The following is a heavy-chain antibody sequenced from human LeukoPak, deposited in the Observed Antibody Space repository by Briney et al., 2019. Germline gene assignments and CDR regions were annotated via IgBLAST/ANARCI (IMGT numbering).Heavy chain of an antibody. CDR1: GFTFSSYA. V-gene: IGHV3-23*01. CDR2: ISGSGGST. D-gene: IGHD3-22*01. Sequence: GGSLRLSCAASGFTFSSYAMHWVRQAPGKGLEWVAAISGSGGSTYYADSVKGRFTISRDNSKTTLYLQMNSLRAEDTAIYYCAKDSDVDSSAYYPGYWGQGTLVTVSS. CDR3: AKDSDVDSSAYYPGY. J-gene: IGHJ4*02.